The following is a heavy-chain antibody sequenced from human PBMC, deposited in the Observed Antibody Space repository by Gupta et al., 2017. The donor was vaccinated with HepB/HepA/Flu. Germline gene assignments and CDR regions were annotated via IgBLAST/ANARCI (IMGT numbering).Heavy chain of an antibody. V-gene: IGHV1-3*01. Sequence: QVQLVQSGAEVKKPRASVKVSCKTSGYAFTSYTMHWVRQAPGQRLEWMGWINGANGNTKYSQKFQGRVTITWDTSASTTYMELNSLRSEDTAVYYCARVWDYGDFYFDYWGQGTLVAVSS. CDR1: GYAFTSYT. J-gene: IGHJ4*02. CDR3: ARVWDYGDFYFDY. D-gene: IGHD4-17*01. CDR2: INGANGNT.